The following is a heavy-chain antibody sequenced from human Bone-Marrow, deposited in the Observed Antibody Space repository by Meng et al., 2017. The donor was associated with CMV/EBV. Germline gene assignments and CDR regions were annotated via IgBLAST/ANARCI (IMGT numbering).Heavy chain of an antibody. CDR1: GGTFSSYA. J-gene: IGHJ4*02. CDR3: AVSGSRADY. Sequence: ASVKVSCKASGGTFSSYAISWVRQAPGQGLEWMGGINPNSGGTNYAQKFQGRVTMTRDTSISTAYMELSRLRSDDTAVYYCAVSGSRADYWGQGTLVTVSS. D-gene: IGHD6-13*01. V-gene: IGHV1-2*02. CDR2: INPNSGGT.